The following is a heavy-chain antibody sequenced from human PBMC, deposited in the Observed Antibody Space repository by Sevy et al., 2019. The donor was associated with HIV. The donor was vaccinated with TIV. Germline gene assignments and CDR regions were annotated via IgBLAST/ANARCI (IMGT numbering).Heavy chain of an antibody. D-gene: IGHD2-21*02. CDR1: GFTFSSYS. V-gene: IGHV3-21*01. CDR2: ISSSSSYI. CDR3: ARDSHTYCGGDCYGHWFDP. Sequence: GSLRLSCAASGFTFSSYSMNWVRQAPGKGLEWVSSISSSSSYIYYADSVKGRFTISRDNAKNSLYLQMNSLRAEDTAVYYCARDSHTYCGGDCYGHWFDPWGQGTLVTVSS. J-gene: IGHJ5*02.